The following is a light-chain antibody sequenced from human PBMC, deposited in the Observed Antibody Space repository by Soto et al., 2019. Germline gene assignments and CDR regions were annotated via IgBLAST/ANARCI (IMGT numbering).Light chain of an antibody. CDR1: SSDVGGYNY. J-gene: IGLJ2*01. CDR2: EVS. V-gene: IGLV2-14*01. CDR3: SSYTTSSTPYVV. Sequence: QSALTQPASVSGSPGQSITISCTGTSSDVGGYNYVSWYQQRPGKAPKLMIYEVSNRPSGVSNRFSGSKSGNTASLTISGLQAEDEADYYCSSYTTSSTPYVVFGGGTKLTVL.